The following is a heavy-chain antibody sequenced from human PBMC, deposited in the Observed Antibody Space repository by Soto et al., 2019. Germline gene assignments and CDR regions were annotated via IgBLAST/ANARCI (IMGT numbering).Heavy chain of an antibody. CDR1: GFTFSDYY. CDR2: IVSGSTYT. J-gene: IGHJ6*02. D-gene: IGHD2-21*01. V-gene: IGHV3-11*06. CDR3: ARVDGESRMDV. Sequence: QVQLVESGGGLVKPGGSLRLSCAASGFTFSDYYMSWIRQAPGKGLEWISYIVSGSTYTNYAESVKGRFTISRDNAKESLYLEMNSLRAEDTAVYYCARVDGESRMDVWGQGTTVSVSS.